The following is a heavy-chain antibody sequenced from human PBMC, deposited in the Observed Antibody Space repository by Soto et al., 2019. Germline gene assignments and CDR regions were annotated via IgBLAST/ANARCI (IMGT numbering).Heavy chain of an antibody. CDR2: INDRGSI. CDR1: GGSFSGYY. Sequence: QVQLQQWGAGPLRPLETLSLTCGASGGSFSGYYWAWIRQSPGKGLEWMGEINDRGSINYNPSVKSRVSISVGTSKNHYSLNLRSVTAADTAVYYGARESHDILTGPPWVWYFDLWGRGTLVTVSS. D-gene: IGHD3-9*01. CDR3: ARESHDILTGPPWVWYFDL. J-gene: IGHJ2*01. V-gene: IGHV4-34*01.